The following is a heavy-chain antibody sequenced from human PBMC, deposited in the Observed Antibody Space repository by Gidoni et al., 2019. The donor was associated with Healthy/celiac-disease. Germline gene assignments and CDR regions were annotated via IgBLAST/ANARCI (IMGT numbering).Heavy chain of an antibody. D-gene: IGHD4-17*01. CDR1: GFTFSSYA. CDR3: AKDILGYGSYPPGIDY. J-gene: IGHJ4*02. Sequence: EVQLLESGGGLVQPGGSLRLSCAASGFTFSSYAMSWVRQAPGKGLEWVSAISGSGGSTYDADSVKGRFTISRDNSKNTLYLQMNSLRAEDTAVYYCAKDILGYGSYPPGIDYWGQGTLVTVSS. V-gene: IGHV3-23*01. CDR2: ISGSGGST.